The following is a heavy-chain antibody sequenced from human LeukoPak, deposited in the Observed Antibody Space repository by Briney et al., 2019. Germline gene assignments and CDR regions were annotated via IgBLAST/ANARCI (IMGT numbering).Heavy chain of an antibody. CDR2: IGSDDNT. CDR1: GFTFSRNA. CDR3: AKDILRWSFGS. Sequence: PGGSLRLSCAASGFTFSRNAMAWVRQAPGKGLEWVAGIGSDDNTHYAESVRGRFTISRDISKNTVSLQMSSLRAEDTAVYYCAKDILRWSFGSWGQGILVTVSS. J-gene: IGHJ4*02. D-gene: IGHD4-23*01. V-gene: IGHV3-23*01.